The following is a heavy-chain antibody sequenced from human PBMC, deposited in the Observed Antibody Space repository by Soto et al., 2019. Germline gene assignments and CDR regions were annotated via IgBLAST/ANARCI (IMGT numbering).Heavy chain of an antibody. V-gene: IGHV1-18*01. CDR2: IIDYNGNT. Sequence: QVQLVQSGAEVKKPGASVKVSCKASGYTFTSYGIRWVRQAPVQGSEWMGWIIDYNGNTNYAQTLQGRVTMTTNTSLSTAYIELRSLRCDEAAVYYCARGRRLSLRLWYLVRYVMGVWGQGTPVTVSS. D-gene: IGHD5-18*01. J-gene: IGHJ6*02. CDR1: GYTFTSYG. CDR3: ARGRRLSLRLWYLVRYVMGV.